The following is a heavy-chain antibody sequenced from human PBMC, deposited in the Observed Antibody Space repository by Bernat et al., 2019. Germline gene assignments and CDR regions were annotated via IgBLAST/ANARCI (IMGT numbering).Heavy chain of an antibody. CDR2: ISSNGGST. Sequence: EVQLVESGGGLVQPGGSLRLSCSASGFTFSSYAMHWVRQAPGKGLEYVLAISSNGGSTYYADSVKGRFTISRDNSKNTLYLQMSSVRAEDTAVYYCVRAPGIAPAWGQGTLVTVSS. CDR3: VRAPGIAPA. D-gene: IGHD6-13*01. V-gene: IGHV3-64D*06. J-gene: IGHJ5*02. CDR1: GFTFSSYA.